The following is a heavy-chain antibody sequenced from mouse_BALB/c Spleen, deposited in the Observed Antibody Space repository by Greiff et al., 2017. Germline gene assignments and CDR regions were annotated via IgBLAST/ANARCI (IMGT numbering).Heavy chain of an antibody. J-gene: IGHJ4*01. CDR1: GFTFSSFG. V-gene: IGHV5-17*02. Sequence: DVKLVESGGGLVQPGGSRKLSCAASGFTFSSFGMHWVRQAPEKGLEWVAYISSGSSTIYYADTVKGRFTISRDNPKNTLFLQMTSLRSEDTAMYYCAVVAPYYYAMDYWGQGTSVTVSS. CDR2: ISSGSSTI. D-gene: IGHD1-1*01. CDR3: AVVAPYYYAMDY.